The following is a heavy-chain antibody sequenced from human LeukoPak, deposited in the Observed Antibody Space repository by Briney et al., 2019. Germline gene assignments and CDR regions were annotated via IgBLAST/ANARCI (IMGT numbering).Heavy chain of an antibody. CDR1: GFTFSSYG. CDR2: ISYDGSNK. D-gene: IGHD6-19*01. V-gene: IGHV3-30*18. CDR3: AKRKYNSGGIFDS. J-gene: IGHJ4*02. Sequence: GGSLRLSCAASGFTFSSYGMHWVRQAPGKGLEWVAVISYDGSNKYYADSVKGRFTISRDNSKNTLYLQMNSLRTEDTAVYYCAKRKYNSGGIFDSWGQGTLVTVSS.